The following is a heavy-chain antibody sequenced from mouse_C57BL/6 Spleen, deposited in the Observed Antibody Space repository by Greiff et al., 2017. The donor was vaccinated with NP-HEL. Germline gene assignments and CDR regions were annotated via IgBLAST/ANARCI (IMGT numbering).Heavy chain of an antibody. CDR3: ASSYGDAMDY. V-gene: IGHV7-3*01. CDR1: GFTFTDYY. J-gene: IGHJ4*01. CDR2: IRNKANGYTT. Sequence: EVQLVESGGGLVQPGGSLSLSCAASGFTFTDYYMSWVRQPPGKALEWLGFIRNKANGYTTEYSASVKGRFTISRDNSQSILYLQMNALRAEDSATYYCASSYGDAMDYWGQGTSVTVSS. D-gene: IGHD1-1*01.